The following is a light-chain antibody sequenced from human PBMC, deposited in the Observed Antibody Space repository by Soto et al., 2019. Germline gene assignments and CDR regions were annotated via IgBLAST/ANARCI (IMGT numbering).Light chain of an antibody. J-gene: IGLJ2*01. CDR3: ISYTSKSTWV. CDR2: EVS. V-gene: IGLV2-14*01. CDR1: RSDVGGYNY. Sequence: QSVLTQPASVSGSPGQSITISCTGTRSDVGGYNYVSWFQQHPGIVPKLMIYEVSNRPSGVSNRFSGSKSVNTAYLTISGLQSEDEADYYCISYTSKSTWVFGGGTKLTVL.